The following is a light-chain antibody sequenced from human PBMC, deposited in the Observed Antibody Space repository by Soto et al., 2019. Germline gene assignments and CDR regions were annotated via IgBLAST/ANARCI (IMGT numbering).Light chain of an antibody. Sequence: DIQLTQSPSNLYASVGDRVTITWRSSQLLSSWMAWYRQKPGESPKLLIYEGSTLERGVPSRFSGSGSGTEFTLTIRSLQPDYFATFYCQPYNTFSRTFGQGNKVEVK. CDR1: QLLSSW. CDR3: QPYNTFSRT. J-gene: IGKJ1*01. CDR2: EGS. V-gene: IGKV1-5*03.